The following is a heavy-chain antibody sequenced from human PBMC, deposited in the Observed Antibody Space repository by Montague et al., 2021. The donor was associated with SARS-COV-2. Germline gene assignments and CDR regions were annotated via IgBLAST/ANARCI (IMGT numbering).Heavy chain of an antibody. D-gene: IGHD1-26*01. J-gene: IGHJ3*02. CDR1: GFTFSSYA. Sequence: SLRLSCPASGFTFSSYAMHWVRQAPGKGLEWVAVISYDGSNKYYADSVKGRFTISRDNSKNTLYLQMNSLRAEDTAVYYCARGRSGSYLDAFDIWGQGTMVTVSS. V-gene: IGHV3-30*04. CDR2: ISYDGSNK. CDR3: ARGRSGSYLDAFDI.